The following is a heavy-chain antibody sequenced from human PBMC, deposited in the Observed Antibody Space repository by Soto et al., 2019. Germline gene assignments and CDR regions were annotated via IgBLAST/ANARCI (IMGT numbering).Heavy chain of an antibody. Sequence: ASVKVSCKASGYTFIGYYMHWVRQAPGQGLEWMGWINPNSGGTNYAQKFQGWVTMTRDTSISTAYMELGRLRSDDTAVYYCARDLLGGSSAQPSYYYYGMDVWGQGTTVTVSS. CDR3: ARDLLGGSSAQPSYYYYGMDV. V-gene: IGHV1-2*04. CDR2: INPNSGGT. J-gene: IGHJ6*02. CDR1: GYTFIGYY. D-gene: IGHD6-19*01.